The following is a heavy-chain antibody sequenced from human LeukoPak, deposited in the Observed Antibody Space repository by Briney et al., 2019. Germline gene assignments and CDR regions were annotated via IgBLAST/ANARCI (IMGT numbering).Heavy chain of an antibody. D-gene: IGHD2-8*01. CDR1: GFTFSSYA. V-gene: IGHV3-21*04. CDR3: VRDNTNYNNYHGMDV. CDR2: IRGTSTDI. Sequence: GGSLRLSCAASGFTFSSYAMSWVRQAPGKGLEWISYIRGTSTDIKIADSVKGRFTISRDNAQNTLYLQMNSLRAEDTAVYYCVRDNTNYNNYHGMDVWGQGTTVTVSS. J-gene: IGHJ6*02.